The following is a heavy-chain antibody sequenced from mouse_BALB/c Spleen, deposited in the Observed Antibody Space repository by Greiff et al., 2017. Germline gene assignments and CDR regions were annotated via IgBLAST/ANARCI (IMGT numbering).Heavy chain of an antibody. J-gene: IGHJ1*01. CDR2: INPGSGGT. CDR3: ARPTVVAHWYFDV. V-gene: IGHV1-54*01. D-gene: IGHD1-1*01. CDR1: GYAFTNYL. Sequence: VQVVESGAELVRPGTSVKVSCKASGYAFTNYLIEWVKQRPGQGLEWIGVINPGSGGTNYNEKFKGKATLTADKSSSTAYMQLSSLTSDDSAVYFCARPTVVAHWYFDVWGAGTTVTVSS.